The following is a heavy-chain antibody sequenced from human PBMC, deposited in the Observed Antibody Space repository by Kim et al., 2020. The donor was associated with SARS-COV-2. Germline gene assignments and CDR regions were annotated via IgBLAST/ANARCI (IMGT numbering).Heavy chain of an antibody. J-gene: IGHJ4*02. V-gene: IGHV3-23*01. CDR3: ATPRSTIAAAGEFDY. Sequence: SVKRRFTLSRDNSTNTLYLQMNSRRAEDTAVYYCATPRSTIAAAGEFDYWGQGTLVTVSS. D-gene: IGHD6-13*01.